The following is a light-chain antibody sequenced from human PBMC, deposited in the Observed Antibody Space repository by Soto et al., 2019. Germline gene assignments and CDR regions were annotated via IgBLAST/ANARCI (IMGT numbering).Light chain of an antibody. CDR3: QQYNYWPQWT. J-gene: IGKJ1*01. V-gene: IGKV3-15*01. CDR2: AAY. CDR1: QSVRSN. Sequence: STLSASPGERPNLSWSASQSVRSNLAWHQQKPGQAPRLIIYAAYTRATGIPDTFSGSGFGTDFTLTISSLKSEDFVVYYCQQYNYWPQWTFGQGTKVDIK.